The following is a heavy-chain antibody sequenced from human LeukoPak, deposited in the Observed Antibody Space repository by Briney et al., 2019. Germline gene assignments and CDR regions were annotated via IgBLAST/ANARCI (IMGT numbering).Heavy chain of an antibody. V-gene: IGHV4-59*12. D-gene: IGHD3-3*01. Sequence: SETLSLTCTVSGGSISSYYWSWIRQPPGKGLEWIGYIYYSGSTNYNPSLKSRVTISVDTSKNQFSLKLSSVTAADTAVYYCASPYDFWSGAFDYWGQGTLVTVSS. CDR2: IYYSGST. J-gene: IGHJ4*02. CDR1: GGSISSYY. CDR3: ASPYDFWSGAFDY.